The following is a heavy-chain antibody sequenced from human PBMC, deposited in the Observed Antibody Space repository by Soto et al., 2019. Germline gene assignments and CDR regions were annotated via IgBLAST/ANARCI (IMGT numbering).Heavy chain of an antibody. J-gene: IGHJ6*02. V-gene: IGHV3-30-3*01. CDR3: ARADCISTSCYLYYYYGMDV. D-gene: IGHD2-2*01. CDR1: GFTFSSYA. Sequence: QVQLVESGGGVVQPGRSLRLSCAASGFTFSSYAMHWVRQAPGKGLEWVAVISYDGSNKYYADSVKGRFTISRDNSKNTLDLQMNSLRAEDTAVYYCARADCISTSCYLYYYYGMDVWGQGTTVTVSS. CDR2: ISYDGSNK.